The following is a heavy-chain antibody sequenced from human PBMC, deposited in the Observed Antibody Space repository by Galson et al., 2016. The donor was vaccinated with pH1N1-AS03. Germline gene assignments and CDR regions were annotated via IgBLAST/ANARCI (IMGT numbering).Heavy chain of an antibody. J-gene: IGHJ4*02. D-gene: IGHD1-1*01. V-gene: IGHV2-5*01. CDR1: GFSLDSTDVN. Sequence: PALVKPTQTLTLTCTFSGFSLDSTDVNVAWIRQPPGKALEWLALIRWNGDKHYSPPLKNRLTVTKDTSKNQVVLTMTNLDPVDTATYFCARDFNWRIDYWGQGTLVTVSS. CDR3: ARDFNWRIDY. CDR2: IRWNGDK.